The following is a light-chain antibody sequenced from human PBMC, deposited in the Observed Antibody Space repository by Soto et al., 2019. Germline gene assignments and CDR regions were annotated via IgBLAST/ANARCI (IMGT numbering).Light chain of an antibody. CDR3: QARTNWSIA. CDR2: DAS. CDR1: QSVRSD. J-gene: IGKJ5*01. V-gene: IGKV3-11*01. Sequence: EIVMTQSPATLSVSPGEGATLSCRASQSVRSDLAWYQQKTGQAPRLLIYDASNRATGIPARFSGTGSGTDFTLTIKNLETEELAVYDCQARTNWSIAVGRGTRREIK.